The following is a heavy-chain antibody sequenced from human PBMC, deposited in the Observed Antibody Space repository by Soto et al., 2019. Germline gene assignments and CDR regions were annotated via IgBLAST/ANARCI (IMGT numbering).Heavy chain of an antibody. CDR2: IYYSGST. V-gene: IGHV4-31*03. Sequence: QVQLQESGPGLVKPSQTLSLTCTVSGGSISSGGYYWSRLRQHPGKGLELIGTIYYSGSTYYHPALKKRVTISVDTYKNQLSLKQSSVTAADTALYYCARIGSYHSTTFDIWGQGTMVTVSS. D-gene: IGHD3-10*01. J-gene: IGHJ3*02. CDR1: GGSISSGGYY. CDR3: ARIGSYHSTTFDI.